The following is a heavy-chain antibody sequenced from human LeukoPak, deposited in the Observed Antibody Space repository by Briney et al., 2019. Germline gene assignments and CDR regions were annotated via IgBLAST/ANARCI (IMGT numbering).Heavy chain of an antibody. CDR1: DGSIGSYY. CDR3: ARHGRHLWFGDSHDYAFDV. D-gene: IGHD3-10*01. Sequence: RSETLSLTCTVSDGSIGSYYRSWIRQPPGKGLDWIGYSHVSGNIGYNPSLKSRATMSVDTSKNQVSLKLTSVTAADSAVYYCARHGRHLWFGDSHDYAFDVWGQGTMVTVSS. J-gene: IGHJ3*01. V-gene: IGHV4-59*08. CDR2: SHVSGNI.